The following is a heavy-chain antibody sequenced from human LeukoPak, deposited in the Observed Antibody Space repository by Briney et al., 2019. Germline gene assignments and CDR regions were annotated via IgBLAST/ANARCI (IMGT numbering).Heavy chain of an antibody. Sequence: PGGSLRLSCAASGFTFSGYAMSWVRQAPGKGLEWVSSISSSSSYIYYADSVKGRFTISRDNAKNSLYLQMNSLRAEDTAVYYCARGGGFGELFPYMDVWGKGTTVTVSS. CDR2: ISSSSSYI. V-gene: IGHV3-21*01. CDR3: ARGGGFGELFPYMDV. J-gene: IGHJ6*03. CDR1: GFTFSGYA. D-gene: IGHD3-10*01.